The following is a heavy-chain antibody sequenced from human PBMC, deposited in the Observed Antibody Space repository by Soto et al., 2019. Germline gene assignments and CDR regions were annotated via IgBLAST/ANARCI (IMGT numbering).Heavy chain of an antibody. D-gene: IGHD3-22*01. J-gene: IGHJ4*02. V-gene: IGHV1-69*01. CDR2: IIPIFGAT. Sequence: QVQLVQSGGEVQQPGSSVKVSCKTSGGTFSTYGISWVRQAPGQGLEWMGGIIPIFGATSYAQKFQGRVTITADASTSTVYMELSCLRSEDTAVYYCASGHANDTSGYQGYWGQGTLVIVSS. CDR3: ASGHANDTSGYQGY. CDR1: GGTFSTYG.